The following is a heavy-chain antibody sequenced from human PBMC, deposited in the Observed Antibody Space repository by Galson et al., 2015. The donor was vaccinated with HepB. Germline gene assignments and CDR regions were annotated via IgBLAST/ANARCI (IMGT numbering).Heavy chain of an antibody. V-gene: IGHV3-11*03. CDR1: GFTFTDYY. J-gene: IGHJ4*02. CDR2: ISTSSRYI. D-gene: IGHD2-15*01. Sequence: SLRLSCAASGFTFTDYYMNWVRQVPGKGLEWISYISTSSRYINYANSVKGRFTISRDNAKSSLYLQMDSLRAEDTAIYYCAKLRGYCGGGNCFIDYWGQGTLVTVSS. CDR3: AKLRGYCGGGNCFIDY.